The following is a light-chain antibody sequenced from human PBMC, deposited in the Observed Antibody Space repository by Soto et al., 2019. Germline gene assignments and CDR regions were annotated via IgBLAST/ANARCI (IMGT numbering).Light chain of an antibody. CDR3: QLYGSSPMYT. V-gene: IGKV3-20*01. J-gene: IGKJ2*01. Sequence: EIVLTQSPATLSLSPGERATLSCRASQSVSNSALAWYLQKPGQAPRLLIYGASSRATGFPDRFSGGGSGTDFSLTISRLEPEDFAVYFCQLYGSSPMYTFGQGTRLEI. CDR2: GAS. CDR1: QSVSNSA.